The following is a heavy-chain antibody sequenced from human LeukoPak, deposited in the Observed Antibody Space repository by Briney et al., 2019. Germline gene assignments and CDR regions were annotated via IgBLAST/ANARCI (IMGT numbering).Heavy chain of an antibody. CDR2: ISGSGDST. D-gene: IGHD6-19*01. CDR1: GFTFSNYA. J-gene: IGHJ4*02. CDR3: AKSGQWLVHHNFDY. V-gene: IGHV3-23*01. Sequence: GGSLRLSCAASGFTFSNYAMSWVRQAPGKGLEWVSAISGSGDSTYYADSVKGRFTISRDNSKNTLYLQMNSLRAEDTAVYYCAKSGQWLVHHNFDYWGQGTLVTVSS.